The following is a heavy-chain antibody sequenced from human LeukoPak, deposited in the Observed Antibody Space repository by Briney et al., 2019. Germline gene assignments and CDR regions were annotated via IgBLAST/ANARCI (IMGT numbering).Heavy chain of an antibody. Sequence: SETLSLTCSVSGGSISSYYWSWIRQPPGKGLEWIGYIYYSGSTYYNPSLKSRVTMSVDTSKNQFSLRLSSVTAADTAVYYCARVTGYVVEDYFDYWGQGTLVTVSS. CDR2: IYYSGST. J-gene: IGHJ4*02. D-gene: IGHD2-15*01. CDR1: GGSISSYY. CDR3: ARVTGYVVEDYFDY. V-gene: IGHV4-59*01.